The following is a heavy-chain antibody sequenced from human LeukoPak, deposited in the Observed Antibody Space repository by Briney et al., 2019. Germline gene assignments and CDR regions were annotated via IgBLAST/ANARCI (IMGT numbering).Heavy chain of an antibody. CDR3: AREGHYCSGGSCYSRWFDP. CDR2: IYYSGST. V-gene: IGHV4-59*01. CDR1: GDSISSYY. J-gene: IGHJ5*02. Sequence: SETLSLTCTVSGDSISSYYWSWIRQPPGKGLEWIGYIYYSGSTNYNPSLKSRVTISVDTSKNQFSLKLSSVTAADMAVYYCAREGHYCSGGSCYSRWFDPWGQGTLVTVSS. D-gene: IGHD2-15*01.